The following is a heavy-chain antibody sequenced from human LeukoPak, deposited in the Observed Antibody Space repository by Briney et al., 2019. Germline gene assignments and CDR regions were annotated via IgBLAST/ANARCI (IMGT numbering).Heavy chain of an antibody. CDR1: GFTFSSYG. D-gene: IGHD1-14*01. Sequence: SGGSLRLSCAASGFTFSSYGMHWVRQAPGKGLEWVAVIWYDGSNKYYADSVKGRFTISRDNSKNTLYLQMNSLRAEDTAVYYCARDRPFPGPKDYYYGMDVWGQGTTVTVSS. J-gene: IGHJ6*02. V-gene: IGHV3-33*01. CDR3: ARDRPFPGPKDYYYGMDV. CDR2: IWYDGSNK.